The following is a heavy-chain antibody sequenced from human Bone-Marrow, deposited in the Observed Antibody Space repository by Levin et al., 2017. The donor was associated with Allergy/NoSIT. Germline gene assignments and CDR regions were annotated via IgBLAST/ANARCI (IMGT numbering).Heavy chain of an antibody. CDR1: GFTFTMHA. Sequence: PGGSLRLSCAASGFTFTMHAIHWVRQAPGKGLEWVAVIWFDGSNINYGDSVKGRFTISRDNSKSTVNLQMNYLRDEDTALYYCGREKAGITGTIDVWGQGTLVTVSS. D-gene: IGHD1-20*01. J-gene: IGHJ4*02. CDR3: GREKAGITGTIDV. CDR2: IWFDGSNI. V-gene: IGHV3-33*08.